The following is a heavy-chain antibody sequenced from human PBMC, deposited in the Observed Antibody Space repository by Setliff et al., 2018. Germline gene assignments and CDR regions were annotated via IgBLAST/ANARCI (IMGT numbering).Heavy chain of an antibody. CDR2: IRSKAYGGTT. V-gene: IGHV3-49*04. D-gene: IGHD6-13*01. CDR3: TTAPLAAASTC. CDR1: GFSLSSYW. J-gene: IGHJ4*02. Sequence: GGSLRLSCAASGFSLSSYWMSWVRQAPGKGLEWVGFIRSKAYGGTTEYAASVKGRFTISRDDSKNTLYLQMNSLKTEDTAVYYCTTAPLAAASTCWGQGTLVTVSS.